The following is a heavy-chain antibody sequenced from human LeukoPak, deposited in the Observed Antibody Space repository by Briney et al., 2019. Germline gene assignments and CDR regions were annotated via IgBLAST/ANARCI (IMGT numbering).Heavy chain of an antibody. D-gene: IGHD5-24*01. CDR1: GFTFSNYA. J-gene: IGHJ1*01. Sequence: GGSLRLSCAISGFTFSNYAMSWVRQAPGKGLEWVSTVSGAGSTTYSADSVKGRFTISRDNSKNTLYLQMNSLRAEDTAVYYCARDLDDYNGLPPFFQHWGQGTLVIVSS. CDR3: ARDLDDYNGLPPFFQH. CDR2: VSGAGSTT. V-gene: IGHV3-23*01.